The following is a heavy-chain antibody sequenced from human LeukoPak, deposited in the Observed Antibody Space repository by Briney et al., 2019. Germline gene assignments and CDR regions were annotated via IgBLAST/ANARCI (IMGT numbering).Heavy chain of an antibody. V-gene: IGHV4-34*01. Sequence: SETLSLTCAVYGESFSEYYWSWIRQPPGKGLEWIGQINHSGGTNYHPSLKTRVTISLDTSKNQVSLKLRSVTAADTAVCYCARTTPDYYYGMDVWGQGTTVTVSS. CDR3: ARTTPDYYYGMDV. D-gene: IGHD1-14*01. CDR1: GESFSEYY. CDR2: INHSGGT. J-gene: IGHJ6*02.